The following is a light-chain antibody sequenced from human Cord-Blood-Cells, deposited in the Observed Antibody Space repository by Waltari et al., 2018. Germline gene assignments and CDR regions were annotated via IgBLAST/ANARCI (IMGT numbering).Light chain of an antibody. CDR1: SSDAGSYNL. CDR2: AVS. J-gene: IGLJ2*01. CDR3: CSYAGSSTLV. Sequence: QSALTQPAPVSGSPGQSITISCTGTSSDAGSYNLVSWYQQHPGKAPKLSIYAVSKRPSGVSNRFSGSKSGNTASLTISGLQAEDEADYYCCSYAGSSTLVFGGGTKLTVL. V-gene: IGLV2-23*02.